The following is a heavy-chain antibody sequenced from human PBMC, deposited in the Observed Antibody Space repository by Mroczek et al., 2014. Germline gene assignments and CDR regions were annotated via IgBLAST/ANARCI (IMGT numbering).Heavy chain of an antibody. CDR1: GGSISSGSYY. J-gene: IGHJ6*03. D-gene: IGHD3-16*02. Sequence: VQLVESGPGLVKPSQTLSLTCTVSGGSISSGSYYWSWIRQPAGKGLEWIGRIYTSGSTNYNPSLKSRVTISVDTSKNQFSLKLSSVTAADTAVYYCARSYPTFTSLDYYYYMDVWGKGTTVTVSS. V-gene: IGHV4-61*02. CDR3: ARSYPTFTSLDYYYYMDV. CDR2: IYTSGST.